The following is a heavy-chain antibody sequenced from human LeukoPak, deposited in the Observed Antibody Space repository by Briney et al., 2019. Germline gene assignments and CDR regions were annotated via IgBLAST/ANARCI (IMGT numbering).Heavy chain of an antibody. CDR2: IDSSSSSI. CDR1: GFSFSSYS. V-gene: IGHV3-48*01. J-gene: IGHJ6*02. D-gene: IGHD3-3*01. Sequence: GGSLRLSCAGAGFSFSSYSMNWVRQAPGRGLEWISHIDSSSSSIYYADSVEGRFTNSRDNAKKSVYLQMNSLRAEDTAVYYCTRIPSSRYDFWSGYYTNYYYGMDVWGQGTTVTVSS. CDR3: TRIPSSRYDFWSGYYTNYYYGMDV.